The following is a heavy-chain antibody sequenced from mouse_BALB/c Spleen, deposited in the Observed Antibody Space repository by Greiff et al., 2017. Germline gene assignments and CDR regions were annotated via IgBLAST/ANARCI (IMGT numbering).Heavy chain of an antibody. CDR1: GFNIKDTY. J-gene: IGHJ3*01. Sequence: EVQVVESGAELVKPGASVKLSCTASGFNIKDTYMHWVKQRPEQGLEWIGRIDPANGNTKYDPKFQGKATITADTSSNTAYLQLSSLTSEDTAVYYCARSTMITSFAYWGQGTLVTVSA. V-gene: IGHV14-3*02. D-gene: IGHD2-4*01. CDR3: ARSTMITSFAY. CDR2: IDPANGNT.